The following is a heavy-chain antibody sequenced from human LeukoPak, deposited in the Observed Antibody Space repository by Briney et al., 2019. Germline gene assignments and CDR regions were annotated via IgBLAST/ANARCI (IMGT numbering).Heavy chain of an antibody. V-gene: IGHV3-21*01. CDR1: GFTFSTFG. J-gene: IGHJ3*01. D-gene: IGHD3-10*01. CDR2: IGSGSAYI. CDR3: ASHRSGTYSSFNV. Sequence: GGSLRLSCAASGFTFSTFGMNWVRQAPGKGLEWVASIGSGSAYIDHADSVKGRFTISRDNAKNSLYLQMNSLRAEDTAVYFCASHRSGTYSSFNVWGQGTMVTISS.